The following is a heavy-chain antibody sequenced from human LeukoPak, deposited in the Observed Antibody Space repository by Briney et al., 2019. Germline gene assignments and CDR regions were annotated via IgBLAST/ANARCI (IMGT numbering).Heavy chain of an antibody. Sequence: PGGSLRLSCTASGFTFSSAWMSWVRQAPGKGLERVGLIKSKADGGTTHYAAPVKDRFTLSRDDSIRTLYLQMNNLKTEDTAVYYCAADIPSAIYPINFWGQGALVTVST. D-gene: IGHD2-21*01. CDR2: IKSKADGGTT. V-gene: IGHV3-15*01. CDR3: AADIPSAIYPINF. J-gene: IGHJ4*02. CDR1: GFTFSSAW.